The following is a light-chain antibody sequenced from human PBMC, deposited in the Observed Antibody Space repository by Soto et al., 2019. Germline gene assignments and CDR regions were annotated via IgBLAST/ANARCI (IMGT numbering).Light chain of an antibody. CDR3: GTWYSSLSALV. J-gene: IGLJ2*01. V-gene: IGLV1-51*01. CDR2: DNN. Sequence: QSVLTQPPSVSAASGQKVTISCSGSSSNIGNNYVSWYQQLPGTAPQLLIYDNNNRPSGIPDRFSGSKSCTSATLGITGLQTGDEADYYCGTWYSSLSALVFGGGTKLTVL. CDR1: SSNIGNNY.